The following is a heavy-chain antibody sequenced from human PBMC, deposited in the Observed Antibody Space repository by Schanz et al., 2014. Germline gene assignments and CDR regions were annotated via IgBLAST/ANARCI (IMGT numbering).Heavy chain of an antibody. CDR1: GFSFSSYS. V-gene: IGHV3-48*01. CDR3: VKDLGGSSSSWYSHFDH. D-gene: IGHD6-13*01. CDR2: ISSGGTTI. J-gene: IGHJ4*02. Sequence: EVQLVESGGGLVQPGESLRLSCAVSGFSFSSYSMSWVRQAPGKGLEWIAYISSGGTTIYYADSVKGRFTISRDNAKSSLYLQMNSLRAEDTAVYHCVKDLGGSSSSWYSHFDHWGLGTLVTVSS.